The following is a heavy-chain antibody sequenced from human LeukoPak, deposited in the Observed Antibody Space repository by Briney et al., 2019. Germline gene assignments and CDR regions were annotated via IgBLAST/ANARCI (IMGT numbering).Heavy chain of an antibody. D-gene: IGHD2-15*01. CDR1: GGTFSSYA. CDR3: ARGNLLAYYYYYMDV. J-gene: IGHJ6*03. CDR2: IIPIFGTA. V-gene: IGHV1-69*05. Sequence: SVKVSCKASGGTFSSYAISWVRQAPGQGLEWMGGIIPIFGTANYAQKFQGRVTITTDESMSTAYMELSSLRSEDTAVYYCARGNLLAYYYYYMDVWGKGTTVTVSS.